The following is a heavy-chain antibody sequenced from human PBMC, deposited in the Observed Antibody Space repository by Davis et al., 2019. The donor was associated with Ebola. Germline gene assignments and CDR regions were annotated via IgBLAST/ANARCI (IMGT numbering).Heavy chain of an antibody. CDR2: INHSGST. CDR1: GGSFSGYY. CDR3: ARARVVVVAARYIYYYYGMDV. D-gene: IGHD2-15*01. Sequence: SETLSLTCAVYGGSFSGYYWSWIRQPPGKGLEWIGEINHSGSTTYNPSLKSRVTISVDTSKNQFSLKLSSVTAADTAVYYCARARVVVVAARYIYYYYGMDVWGQGTTVTVSS. V-gene: IGHV4-34*01. J-gene: IGHJ6*02.